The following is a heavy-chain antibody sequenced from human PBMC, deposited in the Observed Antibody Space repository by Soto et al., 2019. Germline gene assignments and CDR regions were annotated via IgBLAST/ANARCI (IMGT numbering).Heavy chain of an antibody. Sequence: GGSLRLSCAASGFTFSSYSMNWVRQAPGKGLEWVSSISSSSSYIYYADSVKGRFTISRDNAKNSLYLQMNSLRAEDTAVYYCARDHPYGDYVWFDPWGQGTLVTVSS. J-gene: IGHJ5*02. D-gene: IGHD4-17*01. V-gene: IGHV3-21*01. CDR2: ISSSSSYI. CDR3: ARDHPYGDYVWFDP. CDR1: GFTFSSYS.